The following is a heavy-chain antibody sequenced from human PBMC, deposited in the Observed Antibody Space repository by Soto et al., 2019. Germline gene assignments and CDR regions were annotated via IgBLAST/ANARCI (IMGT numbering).Heavy chain of an antibody. CDR2: IYYSGST. D-gene: IGHD3-10*01. Sequence: KPSETLSLTCTVSGGSISSSSYYWGWIRQPPGKGLEWIGSIYYSGSTYYNPSLKSRVTISVDTSKNQFSLKLSSVTAADTAVYYCARQLLWFGELLLFREFDPWGQGTLVTVSS. J-gene: IGHJ5*02. CDR3: ARQLLWFGELLLFREFDP. V-gene: IGHV4-39*01. CDR1: GGSISSSSYY.